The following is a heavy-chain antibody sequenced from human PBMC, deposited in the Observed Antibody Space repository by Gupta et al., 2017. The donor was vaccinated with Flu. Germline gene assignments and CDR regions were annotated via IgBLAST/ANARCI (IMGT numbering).Heavy chain of an antibody. CDR1: GFTFSSYA. D-gene: IGHD4-17*01. Sequence: EVQLLESGGGLVQPGGSLRLSCAASGFTFSSYARSWVRQAPGKGLEWVSAISGGGGSTYYADSVKGRFTISRDNSKNTLYLQMNSLRAEDTAVYYCAKVPADFDYGDQGYYFDYWGQGTLVTVSS. V-gene: IGHV3-23*01. CDR3: AKVPADFDYGDQGYYFDY. CDR2: ISGGGGST. J-gene: IGHJ4*02.